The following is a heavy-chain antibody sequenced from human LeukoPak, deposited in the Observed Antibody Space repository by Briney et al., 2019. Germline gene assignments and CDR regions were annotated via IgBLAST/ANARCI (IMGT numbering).Heavy chain of an antibody. CDR1: GGSISSGDYY. V-gene: IGHV4-30-4*08. D-gene: IGHD1-1*01. Sequence: SETLSLTCTVSGGSISSGDYYWSWIRQPPGKGLEWIGYIYYSGSTYYNPSLKSQVTISVDTSKNQFSLKLSSVTAADTAVYYCARQGSSRNYWYFDLWGRGTLVTVSS. CDR3: ARQGSSRNYWYFDL. CDR2: IYYSGST. J-gene: IGHJ2*01.